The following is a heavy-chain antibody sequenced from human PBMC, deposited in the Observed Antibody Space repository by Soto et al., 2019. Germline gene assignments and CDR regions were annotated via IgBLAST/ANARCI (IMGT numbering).Heavy chain of an antibody. J-gene: IGHJ4*02. CDR2: IYYSGST. D-gene: IGHD1-26*01. CDR3: ARPVGASPSYFDY. CDR1: GGSISSSSYY. Sequence: QLQLQESGPGLVKPSETLSLTCTVSGGSISSSSYYWGWIRQPPGKGLEWIGRIYYSGSTYYNPSLKSGVTISVDTSKIQFSLKLSSVTAADTAVYYCARPVGASPSYFDYWGQGTLDTVSS. V-gene: IGHV4-39*01.